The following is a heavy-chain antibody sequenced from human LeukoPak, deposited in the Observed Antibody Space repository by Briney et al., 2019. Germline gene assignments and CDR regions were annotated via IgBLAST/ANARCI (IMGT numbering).Heavy chain of an antibody. D-gene: IGHD3-22*01. CDR1: GFTFSSSP. V-gene: IGHV3-23*01. Sequence: GGSLRLSCAASGFTFSSSPMTWVRQAPGKGLDWVSTLDGSGYNTYYADSVQGRFTISRDNSKNTLYLQMNSLRAEETAVYYCALPYDNSGYFCAENFQHWGQGTLVTVSS. CDR3: ALPYDNSGYFCAENFQH. CDR2: LDGSGYNT. J-gene: IGHJ1*01.